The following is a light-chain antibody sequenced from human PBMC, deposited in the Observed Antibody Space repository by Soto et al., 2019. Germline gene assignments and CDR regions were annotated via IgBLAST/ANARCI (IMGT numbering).Light chain of an antibody. CDR1: QSFTTSQ. Sequence: EIVLTQSPGTLSFSPGERATLFCRASQSFTTSQVAWYKQRPGQAPRVLIFGASRRATGIPDRFSGSGSGTDFTLTISRLEPEDSAVYYCQQYASSPRTFGQGTTVEIK. V-gene: IGKV3-20*01. CDR3: QQYASSPRT. J-gene: IGKJ1*01. CDR2: GAS.